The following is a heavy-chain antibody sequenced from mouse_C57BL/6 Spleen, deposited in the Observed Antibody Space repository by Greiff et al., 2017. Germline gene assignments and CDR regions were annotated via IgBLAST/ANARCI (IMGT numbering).Heavy chain of an antibody. V-gene: IGHV2-6-1*01. CDR3: ARQSPITTVVGAMDY. CDR2: IWSDGST. J-gene: IGHJ4*01. D-gene: IGHD1-1*01. Sequence: VKLMESGPGLVAPSQSLSITCTVSGFSLTSYGVHWVRQPPGKGLEWLVVIWSDGSTTYNSALKSRLRISKEHSKSQVFLKMNSLQTDDPSLYYGARQSPITTVVGAMDYWGQGTSVTVSS. CDR1: GFSLTSYG.